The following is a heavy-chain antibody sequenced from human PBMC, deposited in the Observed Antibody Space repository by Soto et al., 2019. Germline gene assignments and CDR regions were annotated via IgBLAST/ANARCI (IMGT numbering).Heavy chain of an antibody. J-gene: IGHJ4*02. Sequence: LGGSLRLSCAASGFAFSDHYMDWVRQAPGKGLEWVGRTRNKANSYTTEYAASVKGRFTISRDGSMNSLYLQMNSLRTEDTAVYYCARVTVAVPGADDCWGQGTLVTVSS. CDR3: ARVTVAVPGADDC. D-gene: IGHD2-2*01. V-gene: IGHV3-72*01. CDR1: GFAFSDHY. CDR2: TRNKANSYTT.